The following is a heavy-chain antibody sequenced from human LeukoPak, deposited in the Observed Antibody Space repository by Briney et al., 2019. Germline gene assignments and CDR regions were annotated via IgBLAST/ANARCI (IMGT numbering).Heavy chain of an antibody. CDR1: GGSISSSSYY. D-gene: IGHD4-23*01. V-gene: IGHV4-39*01. J-gene: IGHJ4*02. CDR3: ARHRDDYGGPLGY. CDR2: IYYSGST. Sequence: SETLSLTCTVSGGSISSSSYYWGWIRQPPGKGLDWIGSIYYSGSTYYNPSLKSRVTISVDTSKNQFSLKLSSVTAADTAVYYCARHRDDYGGPLGYWGQGTLVTVSS.